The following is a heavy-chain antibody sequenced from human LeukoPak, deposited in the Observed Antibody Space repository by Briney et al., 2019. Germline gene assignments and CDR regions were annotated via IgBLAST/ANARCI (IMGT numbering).Heavy chain of an antibody. CDR3: TRDLNGYYYYMDV. CDR1: GGSISTYY. Sequence: SETLSLTCTVSGGSISTYYWSWIRQPPGKGLEWIGYIYDSGSTNYNPSLKSRVAMSVDTSKKQFSLKLSSVTAADTAMYYCTRDLNGYYYYMDVWGNGTTITVSS. CDR2: IYDSGST. J-gene: IGHJ6*03. V-gene: IGHV4-59*01. D-gene: IGHD6-13*01.